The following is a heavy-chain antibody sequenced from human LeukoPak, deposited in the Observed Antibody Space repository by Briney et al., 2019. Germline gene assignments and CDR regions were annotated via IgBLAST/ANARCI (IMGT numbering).Heavy chain of an antibody. V-gene: IGHV4-34*01. CDR3: AETSYGSGSYTVYFDY. CDR1: GGSFSGYY. CDR2: INHSGST. Sequence: SETLSLTCAVYGGSFSGYYCSWIRQPPGKGLEWNGEINHSGSTNYNPSLKSRVTISVDTSKNQFSLKLSSVTAADTAVYYCAETSYGSGSYTVYFDYWGQGTLVTVSS. D-gene: IGHD3-10*01. J-gene: IGHJ4*02.